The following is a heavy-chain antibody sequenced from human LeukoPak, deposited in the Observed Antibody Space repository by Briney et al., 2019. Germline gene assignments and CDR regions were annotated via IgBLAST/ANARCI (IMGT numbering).Heavy chain of an antibody. J-gene: IGHJ4*02. D-gene: IGHD5-24*01. CDR2: IYPGDSDT. CDR3: ARRVGMAVDY. V-gene: IGHV5-51*01. CDR1: GSSFTSYW. Sequence: GESLKISCKASGSSFTSYWIGWVRPLPGKGLEWMGIIYPGDSDTRYSPSFQGQVTISADKSISTAYLQWSSLKASDTAMYYCARRVGMAVDYWGQGTLVTVSS.